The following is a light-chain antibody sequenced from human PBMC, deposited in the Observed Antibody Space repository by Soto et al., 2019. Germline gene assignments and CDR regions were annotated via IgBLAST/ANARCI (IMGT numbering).Light chain of an antibody. CDR2: KAS. CDR3: QQYESYPMT. CDR1: QSISSW. J-gene: IGKJ4*01. V-gene: IGKV1-5*03. Sequence: DSQMTQYPSTLSASNGDRVTITCRAGQSISSWLAWYQQKPGKAPKLLISKASTLQSGVPPRFSGSGSGTEFALTISSLQPDDFATYYCQQYESYPMTFGGGTKVEIK.